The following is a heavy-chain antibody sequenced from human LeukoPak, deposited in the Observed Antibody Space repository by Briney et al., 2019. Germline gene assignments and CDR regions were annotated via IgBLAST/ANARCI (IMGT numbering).Heavy chain of an antibody. V-gene: IGHV3-23*01. CDR3: ATKGTTVTTNYFDY. CDR1: GFTFSSYV. Sequence: PGGSLRLSCAASGFTFSSYVMSWVRQAPGKGLEWVSSISGSGGSTYYADSVKGRFTISRDNSKNTLYLQMNSLRAEDTALYYCATKGTTVTTNYFDYWGRGTLVTVSS. D-gene: IGHD4-11*01. CDR2: ISGSGGST. J-gene: IGHJ4*02.